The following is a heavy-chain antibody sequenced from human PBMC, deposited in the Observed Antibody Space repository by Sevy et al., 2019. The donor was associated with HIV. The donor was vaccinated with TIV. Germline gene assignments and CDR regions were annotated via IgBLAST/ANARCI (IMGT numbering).Heavy chain of an antibody. CDR1: GYTLTELS. D-gene: IGHD2-2*01. J-gene: IGHJ6*02. Sequence: ASVKVSYKVSGYTLTELSMHWVRQAPGKGLEWMGGFDPEDGETIYAQKFQGRVTMTEDTSTDTAYMELSSLRSEDTAVYYCATRDIVVVPAANLEYYYYGMDVWGQGTTVTVSS. V-gene: IGHV1-24*01. CDR2: FDPEDGET. CDR3: ATRDIVVVPAANLEYYYYGMDV.